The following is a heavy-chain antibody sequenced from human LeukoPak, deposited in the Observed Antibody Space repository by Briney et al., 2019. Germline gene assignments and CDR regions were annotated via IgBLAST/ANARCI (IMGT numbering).Heavy chain of an antibody. V-gene: IGHV3-23*01. CDR1: GFTFSSYA. J-gene: IGHJ4*02. D-gene: IGHD4-17*01. CDR3: AKEGNGDYYFDY. CDR2: ISGSAGST. Sequence: GGSLRLSCAASGFTFSSYAMSWVRQAPGKGLEWVSAISGSAGSTYYADAVKGRFTISRDNSKNTLYLQMNSLRAEDSAVYYCAKEGNGDYYFDYWGQGTLVTVSS.